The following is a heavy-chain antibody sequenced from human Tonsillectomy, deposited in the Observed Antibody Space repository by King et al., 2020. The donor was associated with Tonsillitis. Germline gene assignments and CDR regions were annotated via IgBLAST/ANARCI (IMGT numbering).Heavy chain of an antibody. CDR1: GFTFSSNA. CDR2: INSGGIST. CDR3: TKRAAVSGSDY. J-gene: IGHJ4*02. V-gene: IGHV3-23*04. Sequence: VQLVESGGGLVQPGGSLRLSCAASGFTFSSNAMTWVRQAPGKGLEWVSTINSGGISTYSADSVKGRFTISRDNSKNTLYLQMYSLRAEDSAVYYCTKRAAVSGSDYWGQGTLVTVSS. D-gene: IGHD6-19*01.